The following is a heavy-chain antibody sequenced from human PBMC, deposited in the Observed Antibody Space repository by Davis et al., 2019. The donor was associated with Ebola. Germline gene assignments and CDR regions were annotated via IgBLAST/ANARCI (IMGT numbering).Heavy chain of an antibody. D-gene: IGHD4-17*01. CDR3: VTYGADHLFNN. CDR1: GGSFSDYY. CDR2: IHHSGST. V-gene: IGHV4-34*01. Sequence: PSETLSLTCAVYGGSFSDYYWSWIRQPPGKGLEWIGEIHHSGSTNYNPSLESRLTMSVDTSKNHFSLKLSSVTAADTAVYYCVTYGADHLFNNWGQGTLVTVSS. J-gene: IGHJ4*02.